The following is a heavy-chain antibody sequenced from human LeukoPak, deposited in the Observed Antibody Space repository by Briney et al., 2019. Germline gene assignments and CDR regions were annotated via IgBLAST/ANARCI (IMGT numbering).Heavy chain of an antibody. Sequence: PGRSLRLSCAASGFTFSSYAMHWVRQAPGKGLEWVAVISYDGSNKYYADSVKGRFTISRDNSKNTLYLQMNRLRAEDTAVYYCAREGHYDSSGSPDYWGQGTLVTVSS. CDR3: AREGHYDSSGSPDY. V-gene: IGHV3-30-3*01. J-gene: IGHJ4*02. CDR2: ISYDGSNK. D-gene: IGHD3-22*01. CDR1: GFTFSSYA.